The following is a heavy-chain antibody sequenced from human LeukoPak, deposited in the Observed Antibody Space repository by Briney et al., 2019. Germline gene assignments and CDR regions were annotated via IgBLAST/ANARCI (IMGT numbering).Heavy chain of an antibody. CDR2: ISGSGGST. J-gene: IGHJ3*02. V-gene: IGHV3-23*01. Sequence: PGGSLRLSCAASGFTFSSYAMSWVRQAPGKGLEWVSAISGSGGSTYYADSVKGRFTISRDNSKNTLYLQMNSLRAGDTAVYYCAKDRRAARGVGAFDIWGQGTMVTVSS. CDR3: AKDRRAARGVGAFDI. CDR1: GFTFSSYA. D-gene: IGHD6-6*01.